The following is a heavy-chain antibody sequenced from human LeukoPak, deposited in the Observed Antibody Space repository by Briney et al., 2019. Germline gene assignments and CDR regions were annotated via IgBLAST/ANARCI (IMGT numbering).Heavy chain of an antibody. Sequence: ASVKVSCKTSVYTFTEYYMDWVRHAPGQGLGWMGWINTNSGGTNSAQRFQGRVTMTRDTSISTDYMELSSLRSDDTAVYYCARSAGIVKRDYWGQGTLVTVSS. V-gene: IGHV1-2*02. CDR1: VYTFTEYY. CDR2: INTNSGGT. CDR3: ARSAGIVKRDY. D-gene: IGHD1-26*01. J-gene: IGHJ4*02.